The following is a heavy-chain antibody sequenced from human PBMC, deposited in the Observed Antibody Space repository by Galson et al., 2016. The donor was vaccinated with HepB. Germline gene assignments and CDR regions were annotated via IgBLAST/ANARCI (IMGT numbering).Heavy chain of an antibody. J-gene: IGHJ2*01. D-gene: IGHD7-27*01. Sequence: IVHSGTTMYNPSLKSRVTISMDKSNNQFSLKLTSVTAADTAVYYCARDKLRTLGGTPYWSFDLWGRGTLVTVSS. CDR2: IVHSGTT. V-gene: IGHV4-4*02. CDR3: ARDKLRTLGGTPYWSFDL.